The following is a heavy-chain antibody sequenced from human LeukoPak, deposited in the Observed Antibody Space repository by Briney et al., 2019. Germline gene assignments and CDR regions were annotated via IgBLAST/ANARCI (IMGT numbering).Heavy chain of an antibody. CDR1: GFTVSSNY. D-gene: IGHD6-13*01. J-gene: IGHJ4*02. CDR2: INHSGST. Sequence: GSLRLSCAASGFTVSSNYMNWVRQPPGKGLEWIGEINHSGSTNYNPSLKSRVTISVDTSKNQFSLKLSSVTAADTAVYYCACRIAAAGPFYWGQGTLVTVSS. V-gene: IGHV4-34*08. CDR3: ACRIAAAGPFY.